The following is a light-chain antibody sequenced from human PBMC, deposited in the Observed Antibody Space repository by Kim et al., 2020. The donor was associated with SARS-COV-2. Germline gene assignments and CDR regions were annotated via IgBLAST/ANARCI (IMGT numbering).Light chain of an antibody. Sequence: SPGERGTLSCSASQSVSSRYFAWYQQRPGQAPRLLIFGTSSRATGIPDRFRGSGSGTDFTLTISRLEPEDFAVYYCQHYGSTYRTFGQGTKVDIK. V-gene: IGKV3-20*01. CDR1: QSVSSRY. J-gene: IGKJ1*01. CDR3: QHYGSTYRT. CDR2: GTS.